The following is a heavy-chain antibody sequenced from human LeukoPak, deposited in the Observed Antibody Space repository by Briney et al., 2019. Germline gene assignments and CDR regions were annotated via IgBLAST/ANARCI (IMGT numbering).Heavy chain of an antibody. Sequence: GGSLRLSCAASGFTFSTYCMHWVRQAPGKGPMWVSRICPDGTVTNYADSVKARFIISRDNARNTVYLQINSLRAEDTAVYYCAKGGKWDVTPFDYWGQGTLVTVSS. D-gene: IGHD1-26*01. CDR2: ICPDGTVT. CDR3: AKGGKWDVTPFDY. V-gene: IGHV3-74*01. J-gene: IGHJ4*02. CDR1: GFTFSTYC.